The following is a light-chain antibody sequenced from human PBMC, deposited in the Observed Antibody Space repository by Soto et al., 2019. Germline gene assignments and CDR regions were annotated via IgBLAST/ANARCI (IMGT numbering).Light chain of an antibody. CDR3: QQYNSYST. CDR2: DVS. Sequence: DIQRTQSPSTLPASVGDRVTIICRASQSISTWLAWYQQKPGKGPKRLIYDVSSLESGVPSRFSGSGSGTEFTLSISSMEPDDFATYYCQQYNSYSTFGQGTKVEIK. J-gene: IGKJ1*01. V-gene: IGKV1-5*02. CDR1: QSISTW.